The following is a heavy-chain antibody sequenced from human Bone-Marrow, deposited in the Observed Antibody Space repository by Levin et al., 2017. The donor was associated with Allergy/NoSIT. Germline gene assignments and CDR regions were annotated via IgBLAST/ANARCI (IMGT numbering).Heavy chain of an antibody. CDR3: AKEAGTIYFDY. CDR2: ISWDSKNK. Sequence: GGSLRLSCAASGFSFDEYTMHWVRQAPGKRLEWVSLISWDSKNKYYADSVKGRFTISRDNSKNSLYLQMNSLTTDDTALYHCAKEAGTIYFDYWGKGTLVTISS. J-gene: IGHJ4*02. D-gene: IGHD6-19*01. CDR1: GFSFDEYT. V-gene: IGHV3-43*01.